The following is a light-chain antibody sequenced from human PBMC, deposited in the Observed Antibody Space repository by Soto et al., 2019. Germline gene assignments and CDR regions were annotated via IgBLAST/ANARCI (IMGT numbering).Light chain of an antibody. CDR1: QSVSSN. CDR3: QQYNNWPLT. Sequence: EIVMTQSPATLSVSPGERATLSCRASQSVSSNLAWYQQKPGQAPRLLIYGASTRATGLPARCSGSGSGTEVPLTISSLQSEDFAVYYCQQYNNWPLTFGGGTKVELK. CDR2: GAS. V-gene: IGKV3-15*01. J-gene: IGKJ4*01.